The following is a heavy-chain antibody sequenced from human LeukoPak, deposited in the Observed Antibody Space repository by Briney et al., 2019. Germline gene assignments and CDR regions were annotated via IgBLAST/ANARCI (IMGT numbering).Heavy chain of an antibody. D-gene: IGHD3-22*01. V-gene: IGHV1-46*01. Sequence: ASVKVSCKAFGYTFTSNYMHWVRQSPGQGPEWRGVISPSGGSTTYAQKFQGRVTLTRDMSTSTDYLELSSLRSEDTAVYYCARNSPDSSDYYISYYSYMDVWGKGTTVTVSS. CDR1: GYTFTSNY. J-gene: IGHJ6*03. CDR3: ARNSPDSSDYYISYYSYMDV. CDR2: ISPSGGST.